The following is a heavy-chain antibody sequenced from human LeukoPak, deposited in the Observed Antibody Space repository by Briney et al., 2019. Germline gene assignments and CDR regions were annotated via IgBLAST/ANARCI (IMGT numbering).Heavy chain of an antibody. CDR3: ARTRRYYGSGPHAFDI. Sequence: GASVKVSCKASGGTFSSYAISWARQAPGQGLEWMGGIIPIFGTANYAQKFQGRVTITTDESTSTAYVELSSLRSEDTAVYYCARTRRYYGSGPHAFDIWGQGTMVTVTS. D-gene: IGHD3-10*01. CDR1: GGTFSSYA. J-gene: IGHJ3*02. V-gene: IGHV1-69*05. CDR2: IIPIFGTA.